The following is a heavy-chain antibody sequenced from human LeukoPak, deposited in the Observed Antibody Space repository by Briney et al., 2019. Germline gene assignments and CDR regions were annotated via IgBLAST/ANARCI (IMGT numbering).Heavy chain of an antibody. CDR2: INHRGDIT. J-gene: IGHJ6*03. Sequence: GASVEVSCKASGYAFTNHYMHWVRRAPGQGPEWMGLINHRGDITTSAQRFQDRITMTRDTSTSTDYMELRSLTSEDTAVYYCARGNGSRWPHYHYMDVWGKGTTVIVSS. D-gene: IGHD6-13*01. CDR3: ARGNGSRWPHYHYMDV. V-gene: IGHV1-46*01. CDR1: GYAFTNHY.